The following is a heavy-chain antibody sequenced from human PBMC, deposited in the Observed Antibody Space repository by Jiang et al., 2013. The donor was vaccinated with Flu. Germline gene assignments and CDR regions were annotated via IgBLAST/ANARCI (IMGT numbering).Heavy chain of an antibody. Sequence: VKVSCKASGYTFINYAMNWVRQAPGQGLEWMGWINTNTGNPTYAQGFTGRFVFSVDTSVSTAYLQISSLKAEDTAVYYCARDLAVAPYYFDYWGQGTLVTVSS. D-gene: IGHD6-19*01. J-gene: IGHJ4*02. V-gene: IGHV7-4-1*02. CDR3: ARDLAVAPYYFDY. CDR1: GYTFINYA. CDR2: INTNTGNP.